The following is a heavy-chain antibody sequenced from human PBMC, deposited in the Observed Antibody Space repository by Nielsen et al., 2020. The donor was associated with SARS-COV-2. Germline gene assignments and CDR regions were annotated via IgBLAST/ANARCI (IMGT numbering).Heavy chain of an antibody. CDR1: GGSISSDSDY. D-gene: IGHD5-24*01. CDR3: ARPERL. CDR2: IYYTGTT. J-gene: IGHJ4*02. V-gene: IGHV4-39*01. Sequence: SETLSLTCIVSGGSISSDSDYWSWIRQPAGKGLEWIGSIYYTGTTHYSPSLKSRATISVDTSKNQFSLKLNSVTAADTAVYFCARPERLWGQGSLVIVSS.